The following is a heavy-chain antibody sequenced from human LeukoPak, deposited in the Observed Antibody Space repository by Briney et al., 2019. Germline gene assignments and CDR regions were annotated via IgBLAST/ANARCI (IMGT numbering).Heavy chain of an antibody. V-gene: IGHV3-9*02. CDR3: AKETQVGGTLYYFDY. D-gene: IGHD1-26*01. Sequence: PGRSLRLSCVSSYIKSNDYAMHWVRQAPGKGLEWVSGLIVYADSVKGRFIISRDNAKNSLYLDMNSLSPEDSALYYCAKETQVGGTLYYFDYWGRGTLVTVSS. J-gene: IGHJ4*02. CDR1: YIKSNDYA. CDR2: LI.